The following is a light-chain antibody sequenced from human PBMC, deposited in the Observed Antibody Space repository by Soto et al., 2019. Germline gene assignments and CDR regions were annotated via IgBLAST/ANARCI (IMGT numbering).Light chain of an antibody. CDR3: QQYNNWLWT. CDR2: GAS. Sequence: EIVMTQPPATLSVSPGERATLSCRASQNISSNLAWYQQKPGQAPRVLIDGASTRATGIPARFSGSGSGTEFTLTISSLQSEDFAVYYCQQYNNWLWTFGQGTKVEIK. V-gene: IGKV3-15*01. CDR1: QNISSN. J-gene: IGKJ1*01.